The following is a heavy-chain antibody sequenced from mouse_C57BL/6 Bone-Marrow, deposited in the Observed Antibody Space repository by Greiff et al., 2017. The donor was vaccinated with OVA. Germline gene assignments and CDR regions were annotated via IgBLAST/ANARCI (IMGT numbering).Heavy chain of an antibody. CDR3: ARSDYGQGFAY. V-gene: IGHV1-81*01. Sequence: VKLMESGAELARPGASVKLSCKASGYTFTSYGISWVKQRTGQGLEWIGEIYPRSGNTYYNEKFKGKATLTADKSSSTAYMELRSLTSEDSAVYFCARSDYGQGFAYWGQGTLVTVSA. D-gene: IGHD1-1*01. CDR1: GYTFTSYG. J-gene: IGHJ3*01. CDR2: IYPRSGNT.